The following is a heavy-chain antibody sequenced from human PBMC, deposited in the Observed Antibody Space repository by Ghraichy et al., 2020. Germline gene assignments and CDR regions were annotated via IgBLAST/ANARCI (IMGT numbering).Heavy chain of an antibody. Sequence: SQTLSLTCSVSGVFISSYYWTWIRQPPGKGLEWIGLIYNNGNTNSNPSLKSRVTKYKDTSKNQFSLTLSPVTAADTAVYYCAREGKTYNYGMDVWGQGTTVTVSS. D-gene: IGHD1-1*01. V-gene: IGHV4-59*01. CDR2: IYNNGNT. CDR1: GVFISSYY. J-gene: IGHJ6*02. CDR3: AREGKTYNYGMDV.